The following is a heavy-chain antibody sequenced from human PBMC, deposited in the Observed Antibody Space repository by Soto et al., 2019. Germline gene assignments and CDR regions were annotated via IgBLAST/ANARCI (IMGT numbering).Heavy chain of an antibody. V-gene: IGHV4-30-2*01. CDR3: ARGYSGYSSGWYSIRFDP. Sequence: TLSVTCAVSGGSISSGGYSWIWIRQPPGKGLEWIGYIYHSGSTYYNPSLKSRVTISVDRSKNQFSLKLSSVTAADTAVYYCARGYSGYSSGWYSIRFDPWGQGTLVTVSS. CDR1: GGSISSGGYS. CDR2: IYHSGST. J-gene: IGHJ5*02. D-gene: IGHD6-19*01.